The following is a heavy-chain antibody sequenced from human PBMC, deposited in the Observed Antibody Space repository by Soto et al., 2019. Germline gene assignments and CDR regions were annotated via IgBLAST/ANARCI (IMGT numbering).Heavy chain of an antibody. CDR3: AKGTEDYGAFFDY. Sequence: PGGSLRLSCAASGFTFSSYAMSWVRQAPGKGLEWVSAISGSGGSTYHADSVKGRFTISRDNSKNTLYLQMNSLRAEDTAVYYCAKGTEDYGAFFDYWGQGTLVTVSS. J-gene: IGHJ4*02. V-gene: IGHV3-23*01. CDR2: ISGSGGST. CDR1: GFTFSSYA. D-gene: IGHD4-17*01.